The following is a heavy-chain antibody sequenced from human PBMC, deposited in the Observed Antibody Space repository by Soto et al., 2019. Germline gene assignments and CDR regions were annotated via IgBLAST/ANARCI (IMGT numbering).Heavy chain of an antibody. D-gene: IGHD2-8*02. CDR2: ISGYNANT. Sequence: QAQLVQSGSEVKRPGASVKVPCRCPDKTFTYYGINWVRRAPGQGLEWLGWISGYNANTKDAQKFQDRVTMTADTSTRTAYLEVRSLTSDDSGIYFCAATGGHYFGLDVWGQGTTVTVSS. J-gene: IGHJ6*02. V-gene: IGHV1-18*01. CDR1: DKTFTYYG. CDR3: AATGGHYFGLDV.